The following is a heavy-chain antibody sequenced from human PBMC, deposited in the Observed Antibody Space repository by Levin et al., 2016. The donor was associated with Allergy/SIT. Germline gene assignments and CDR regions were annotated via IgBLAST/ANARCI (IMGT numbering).Heavy chain of an antibody. V-gene: IGHV4-59*01. CDR3: ARDAVQLWPYYYYYMDV. Sequence: WIRQPPGKGLEWIGYIYYSGSTNYNPSLKSRVTISVDTSKNQFSLKLSSVTAADTAVYYCARDAVQLWPYYYYYMDVWGKGTTVTVSS. J-gene: IGHJ6*03. D-gene: IGHD5-18*01. CDR2: IYYSGST.